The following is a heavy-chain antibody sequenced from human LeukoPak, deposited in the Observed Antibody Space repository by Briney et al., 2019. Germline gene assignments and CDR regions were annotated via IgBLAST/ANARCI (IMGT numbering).Heavy chain of an antibody. V-gene: IGHV1-8*01. J-gene: IGHJ5*02. CDR2: MKVYRGAA. CDR1: GYTFVNYD. CDR3: ARGEGSWFDP. Sequence: ASVKISCKASGYTFVNYDINWIRQATGQRLEWMGWMKVYRGAAGFAQKFQGRVTMTRDTSISTAYMEMSTLTSEDTAVYYCARGEGSWFDPWGQGTLVTVSS.